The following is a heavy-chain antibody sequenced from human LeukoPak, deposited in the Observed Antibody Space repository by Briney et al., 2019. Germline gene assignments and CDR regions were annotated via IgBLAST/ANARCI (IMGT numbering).Heavy chain of an antibody. J-gene: IGHJ4*02. CDR3: ARVYYDFWSGYPGFGSKYYFDY. D-gene: IGHD3-3*01. CDR2: INSDGSST. CDR1: GFTFSSYW. Sequence: GGPLRLSCAASGFTFSSYWMHWVRQAPGKGLVWVSRINSDGSSTSYADSVKGRFTISRDNAKNTLYLQMNSLRAEDTAVYYCARVYYDFWSGYPGFGSKYYFDYWGQGTLVTVSS. V-gene: IGHV3-74*01.